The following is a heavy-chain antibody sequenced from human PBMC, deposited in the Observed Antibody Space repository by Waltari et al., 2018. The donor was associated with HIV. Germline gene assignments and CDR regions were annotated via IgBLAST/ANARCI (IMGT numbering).Heavy chain of an antibody. CDR3: ARDDPYWKQLPRRWFDP. V-gene: IGHV7-4-1*02. J-gene: IGHJ5*02. CDR2: INTNTGNP. D-gene: IGHD6-13*01. CDR1: GYPFTSYA. Sequence: QVQLVQSGSELKKPGAPVKVSCKAPGYPFTSYAMNWVAQAPGKGLEWMGWINTNTGNPTYAQGFTGRFVFSLDTSVSTAYLQISSLKAEDTAVYYCARDDPYWKQLPRRWFDPWGQGTLVTVSS.